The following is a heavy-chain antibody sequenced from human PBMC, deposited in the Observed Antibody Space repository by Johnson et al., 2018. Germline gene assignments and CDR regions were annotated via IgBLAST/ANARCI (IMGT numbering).Heavy chain of an antibody. J-gene: IGHJ2*01. CDR3: ARYPGAGEVWYFAL. CDR2: INSDGSST. D-gene: IGHD6-19*01. Sequence: VQLQQSGGGLVQPGGSLRLSCVASGFIFSDFWTHWVRQAPGQGLVWVSRINSDGSSTNYADSVKGRFTISRDNAKNTLYLQMNTLRAEDTAVYYCARYPGAGEVWYFALGGRGTLVTVSS. CDR1: GFIFSDFW. V-gene: IGHV3-74*01.